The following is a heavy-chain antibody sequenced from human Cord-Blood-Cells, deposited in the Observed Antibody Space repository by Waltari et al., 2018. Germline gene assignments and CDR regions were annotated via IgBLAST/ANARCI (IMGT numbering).Heavy chain of an antibody. CDR1: GYTFTGYY. CDR2: INPNSGGT. J-gene: IGHJ4*02. Sequence: QVQLVQSGAEVKKPGASVKVSCKASGYTFTGYYMHWVRQAPRQGLEWMGWINPNSGGTNYAQKFQGRVTTTRDTSISTAYMELSRLRSDDTAVYYCARDPTYYYDSSGYSFDYWGQGTLVTVSS. V-gene: IGHV1-2*02. D-gene: IGHD3-22*01. CDR3: ARDPTYYYDSSGYSFDY.